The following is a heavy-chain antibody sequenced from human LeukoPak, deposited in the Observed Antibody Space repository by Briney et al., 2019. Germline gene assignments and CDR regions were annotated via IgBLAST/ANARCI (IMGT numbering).Heavy chain of an antibody. V-gene: IGHV4-38-2*01. CDR2: IYYSEST. D-gene: IGHD4-17*01. CDR3: ARHAEDDTVTCAFDI. CDR1: GFTFSGSA. J-gene: IGHJ3*02. Sequence: GSLRLSCAASGFTFSGSAMHWVRQASGKGLEWVGSIYYSESTYYNPSLKSRVTMSVDASKNQFSLKLSSVTAADTAVCYCARHAEDDTVTCAFDIWGQGTMVTVSS.